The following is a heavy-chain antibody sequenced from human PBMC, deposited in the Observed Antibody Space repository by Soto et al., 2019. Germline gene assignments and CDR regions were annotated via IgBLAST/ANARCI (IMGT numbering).Heavy chain of an antibody. CDR3: ARGLSITMIVVVITTTPDYFDY. J-gene: IGHJ4*02. Sequence: GGSLRLSCAASGFTFSSYWMSWVRQAPGKGLEWVANIKQDGSEKYYVDSVKGRFTISRDNAKNSLYLQMNSLRAEDMAVYYCARGLSITMIVVVITTTPDYFDYWGQGTLVTVSS. D-gene: IGHD3-22*01. CDR1: GFTFSSYW. CDR2: IKQDGSEK. V-gene: IGHV3-7*05.